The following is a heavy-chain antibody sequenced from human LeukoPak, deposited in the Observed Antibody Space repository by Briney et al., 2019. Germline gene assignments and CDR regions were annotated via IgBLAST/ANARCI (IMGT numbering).Heavy chain of an antibody. CDR3: ARDYAFWNPTAYNWFDP. J-gene: IGHJ5*02. CDR2: RKQDGSEK. Sequence: GGSLRLSCAASGFTFSSYWMSWVRQAPGKGLEWVANRKQDGSEKYYVDSVKSRFTISRDNAKNSLYLQMNSLRAEDTAVYYCARDYAFWNPTAYNWFDPWGLGTLVTVSS. CDR1: GFTFSSYW. V-gene: IGHV3-7*01. D-gene: IGHD3-3*01.